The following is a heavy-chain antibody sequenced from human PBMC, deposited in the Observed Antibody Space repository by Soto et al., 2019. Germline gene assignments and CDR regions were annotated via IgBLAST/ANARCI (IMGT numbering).Heavy chain of an antibody. J-gene: IGHJ4*02. V-gene: IGHV3-23*01. CDR1: GFTFSSYA. D-gene: IGHD3-9*01. CDR3: AKYNGLRYFDWLLYYFDY. CDR2: ISGSGGST. Sequence: QPGGSLRLSCAASGFTFSSYAMSWVRQAPGKGLEWVSAISGSGGSTYYADSVKGRFTISRDNSKNTLYLQMNSLRAEDTAVYYCAKYNGLRYFDWLLYYFDYWGQGTLVTVSS.